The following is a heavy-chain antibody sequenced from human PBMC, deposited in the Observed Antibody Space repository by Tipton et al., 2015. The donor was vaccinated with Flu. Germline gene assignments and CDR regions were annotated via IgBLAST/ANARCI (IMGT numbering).Heavy chain of an antibody. CDR1: GGSIGTDY. CDR3: ARGHHYHSDTNGSPYGMEV. CDR2: IYYSGST. Sequence: TLSLTCTVSGGSIGTDYWSWIRQPPGKGLEWIGYIYYSGSTDYNPSLDSRVTISVDTSKNQFSLRLTSVTPADTAVYYCARGHHYHSDTNGSPYGMEVWGQGTTVTVSS. D-gene: IGHD2-8*01. J-gene: IGHJ6*02. V-gene: IGHV4-59*01.